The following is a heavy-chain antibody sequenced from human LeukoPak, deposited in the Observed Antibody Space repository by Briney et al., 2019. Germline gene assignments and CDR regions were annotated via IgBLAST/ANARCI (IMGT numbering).Heavy chain of an antibody. D-gene: IGHD3-10*01. J-gene: IGHJ4*02. Sequence: ASVKVSCKASGYTFTGYYTHWVRQAPGQGLEWMGWINPNSGGTNYAQKFQGRVTMTRDTSISTAYMELSRLRSGDTAVYYCARGAGLLWFGELFYWGQGTLVTVSS. V-gene: IGHV1-2*02. CDR2: INPNSGGT. CDR3: ARGAGLLWFGELFY. CDR1: GYTFTGYY.